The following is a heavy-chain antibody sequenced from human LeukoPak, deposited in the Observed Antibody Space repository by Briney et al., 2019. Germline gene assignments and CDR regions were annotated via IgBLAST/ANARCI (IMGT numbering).Heavy chain of an antibody. Sequence: PGGSLRLSCAASGFTFSSYAMHWVRQAPGKGLEYVSAISSNGGSTYYANSVKGRFTISRDNSKNTLYLQMGSLRAEDMAVYYCARAPQRRYSYGYGDYWGQGTLVTVSS. CDR1: GFTFSSYA. J-gene: IGHJ4*02. V-gene: IGHV3-64*01. CDR2: ISSNGGST. D-gene: IGHD5-18*01. CDR3: ARAPQRRYSYGYGDY.